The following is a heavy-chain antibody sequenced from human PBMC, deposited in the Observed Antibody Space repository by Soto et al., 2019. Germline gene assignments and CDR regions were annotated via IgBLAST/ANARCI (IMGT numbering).Heavy chain of an antibody. V-gene: IGHV1-8*01. CDR2: MNPNSGNT. J-gene: IGHJ6*03. CDR3: AREWAENYYYYMDV. Sequence: NWVRQATGQGLEWMGWMNPNSGNTGYAQKFQGRVTMTRNTSISTAYMELSSLRSEDTAVYYCAREWAENYYYYMDVWGKGTTVTVSS. D-gene: IGHD2-8*01.